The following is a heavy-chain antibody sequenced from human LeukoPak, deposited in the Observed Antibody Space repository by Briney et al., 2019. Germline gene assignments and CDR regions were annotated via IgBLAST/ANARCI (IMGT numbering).Heavy chain of an antibody. CDR1: GGSISSGSYY. CDR2: IYTSGST. D-gene: IGHD5-18*01. CDR3: ARGGYSYGFQSADYYYYMDV. Sequence: PSETLSLTCTVSGGSISSGSYYWSWIRQPAGKGLEWIGRIYTSGSTNYNPSLKSRVTISVDTSKNQFSLKLSSVTAADTAVYYCARGGYSYGFQSADYYYYMDVWGKGTTVTVSS. V-gene: IGHV4-61*02. J-gene: IGHJ6*03.